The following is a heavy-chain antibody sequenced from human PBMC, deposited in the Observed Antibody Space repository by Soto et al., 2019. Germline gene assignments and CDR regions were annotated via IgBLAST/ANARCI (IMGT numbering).Heavy chain of an antibody. Sequence: PGGSLRLSCAVSGFSFSSYGIHWVRQAPGKGLEWLAIVWYDASNKYYADSVKGRFTISRDNSKNTAYLEISSLRAEDTAVYFCARDGSGWFPGDSWGHGTLVTVSS. D-gene: IGHD6-19*01. CDR2: VWYDASNK. J-gene: IGHJ5*01. V-gene: IGHV3-33*08. CDR3: ARDGSGWFPGDS. CDR1: GFSFSSYG.